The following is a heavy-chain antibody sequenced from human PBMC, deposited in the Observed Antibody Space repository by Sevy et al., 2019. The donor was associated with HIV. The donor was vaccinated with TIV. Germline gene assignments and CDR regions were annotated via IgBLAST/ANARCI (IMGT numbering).Heavy chain of an antibody. D-gene: IGHD5-12*01. CDR3: TTDVLVLWLRSRFDY. CDR2: IKSKTDGGTT. Sequence: GGSLRLSCAASGFTFSNAWMSWVRQAPGKGLEWVGRIKSKTDGGTTDYAAPVKGRFTISRDDSKNTLYLQINSLKTEDTAVYYCTTDVLVLWLRSRFDYWGPGTLVTVSS. CDR1: GFTFSNAW. V-gene: IGHV3-15*01. J-gene: IGHJ4*02.